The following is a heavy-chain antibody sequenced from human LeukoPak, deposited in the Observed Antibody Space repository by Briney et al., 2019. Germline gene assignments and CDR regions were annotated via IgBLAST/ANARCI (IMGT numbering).Heavy chain of an antibody. CDR2: ISGSGGST. CDR1: GFTFSSYA. D-gene: IGHD3-22*01. Sequence: PGGSLRLYCAASGFTFSSYAMSWVRQAAGKGLEWVSAISGSGGSTYYADAVKGRFTISRDNSKNTLYLQMNSLRAEDTAVYYCAKGYDSSGYFGYWGQGTLVTVSS. J-gene: IGHJ4*02. CDR3: AKGYDSSGYFGY. V-gene: IGHV3-23*01.